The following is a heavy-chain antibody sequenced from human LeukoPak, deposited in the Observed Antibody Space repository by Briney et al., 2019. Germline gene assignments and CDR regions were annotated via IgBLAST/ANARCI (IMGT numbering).Heavy chain of an antibody. CDR2: INPNSGGT. CDR1: GYTFTGYY. V-gene: IGHV1-2*02. CDR3: ARAELFDY. Sequence: ASVTVSYKASGYTFTGYYMHWVRQAPGQGIEWMGWINPNSGGTNYAQKFQGRVTITRDTSISTAYMELSRLRSDDTAVYYCARAELFDYWGQGTLVTVSS. J-gene: IGHJ4*02. D-gene: IGHD3-10*01.